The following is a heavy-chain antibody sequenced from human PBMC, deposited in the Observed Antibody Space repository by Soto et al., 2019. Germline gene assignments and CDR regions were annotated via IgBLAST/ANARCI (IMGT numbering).Heavy chain of an antibody. J-gene: IGHJ4*02. Sequence: ASVKVSCKASGYTFTGYYMHWVRQAPGQGLEWMGWINPNSGGTNYAQKFQGWVTMTRDTSISTAYMELSRLRSDDTAVYYCARGFLRSWYQWYYFDYWCQGILVTVS. V-gene: IGHV1-2*04. D-gene: IGHD6-13*01. CDR1: GYTFTGYY. CDR3: ARGFLRSWYQWYYFDY. CDR2: INPNSGGT.